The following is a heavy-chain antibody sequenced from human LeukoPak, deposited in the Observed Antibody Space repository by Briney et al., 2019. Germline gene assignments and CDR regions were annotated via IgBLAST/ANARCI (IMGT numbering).Heavy chain of an antibody. CDR3: ARRGDSSGYYAVDY. V-gene: IGHV5-51*01. Sequence: GESLKISCKGSGYSFSSYWIGWVLQMPGKGLEWMVIIYPGDSDTRYSPSFQGQVTISADKSISTAYLQWSSLKASDSAMYYCARRGDSSGYYAVDYWGQGTLVTVSS. CDR1: GYSFSSYW. CDR2: IYPGDSDT. D-gene: IGHD3-22*01. J-gene: IGHJ4*02.